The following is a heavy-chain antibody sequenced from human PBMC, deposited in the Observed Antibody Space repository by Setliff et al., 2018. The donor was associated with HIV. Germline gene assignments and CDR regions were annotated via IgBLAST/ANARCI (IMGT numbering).Heavy chain of an antibody. CDR2: ISASNDNT. V-gene: IGHV1-18*01. D-gene: IGHD4-17*01. CDR3: AKTTPQPHYYYYVDV. Sequence: GASVKVSCKASGYIFSTYGISWVRQAPGQGLEWMGWISASNDNTHYAQKVQGRVTLTTDTSTNTAYMELRSLRSDDAAVYYCAKTTPQPHYYYYVDVWGKGTTVTVSS. CDR1: GYIFSTYG. J-gene: IGHJ6*03.